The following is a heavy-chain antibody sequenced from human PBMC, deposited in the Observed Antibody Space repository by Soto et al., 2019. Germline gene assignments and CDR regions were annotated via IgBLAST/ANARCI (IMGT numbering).Heavy chain of an antibody. CDR3: ARGDGYSLPGYFDL. J-gene: IGHJ2*01. Sequence: QVKLQESGPGLVQPTETLSLTCTVSGGSVSSGSYYWRWVRQPPGKGLEWIAYIGYSGRTNCNPSLKRRVSISLDTSKNQFSLTLISVTAADTALYYCARGDGYSLPGYFDLWGRGTLVTVSS. V-gene: IGHV4-61*01. CDR1: GGSVSSGSYY. D-gene: IGHD5-18*01. CDR2: IGYSGRT.